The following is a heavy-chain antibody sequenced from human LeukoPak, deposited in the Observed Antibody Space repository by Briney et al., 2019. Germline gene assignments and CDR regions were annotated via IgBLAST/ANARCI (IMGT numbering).Heavy chain of an antibody. J-gene: IGHJ4*02. CDR2: IISIFGTA. D-gene: IGHD2-15*01. Sequence: GSSVKVSCKASGGTFSSYAISWVRQAPGQGLEWMGGIISIFGTANYAQKFQGRVTITTDESTSTAYMELSSLRSGDTAVYYCARDRGSGGSCDYWGQGTLVTVSS. CDR1: GGTFSSYA. V-gene: IGHV1-69*05. CDR3: ARDRGSGGSCDY.